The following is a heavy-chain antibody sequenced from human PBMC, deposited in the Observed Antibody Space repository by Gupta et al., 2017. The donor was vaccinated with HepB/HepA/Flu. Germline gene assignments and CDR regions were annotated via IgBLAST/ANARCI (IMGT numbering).Heavy chain of an antibody. J-gene: IGHJ4*02. CDR1: GFTFSRYE. V-gene: IGHV3-48*03. Sequence: EVQLVESGGGLVQPGGSLRLSCAASGFTFSRYEMNWVRQAPGKGLEWVSYISSSGSTIYYADSVKGRFTISRDNAKNSLYLQMNSLRAEDTAVYYCASIAWLRPLRNYFDYWGQGTLVTVSS. CDR2: ISSSGSTI. CDR3: ASIAWLRPLRNYFDY. D-gene: IGHD5-12*01.